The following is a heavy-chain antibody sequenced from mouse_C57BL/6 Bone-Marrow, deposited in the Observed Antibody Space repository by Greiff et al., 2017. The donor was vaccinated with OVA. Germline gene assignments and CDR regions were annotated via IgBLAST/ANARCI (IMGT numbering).Heavy chain of an antibody. V-gene: IGHV3-6*01. CDR1: GYSITSGYY. J-gene: IGHJ4*01. CDR2: ISYDGSN. D-gene: IGHD3-3*01. CDR3: ASESGAGDAMDY. Sequence: VQLQQSGPGLVKPSQSLSLTCSVTGYSITSGYYWNWIRQFPGNKLEWMGYISYDGSNNYNPSLKNRISITRDTSKNQFFLKLNSVTTEDTATYYCASESGAGDAMDYWGQGTSVTVSS.